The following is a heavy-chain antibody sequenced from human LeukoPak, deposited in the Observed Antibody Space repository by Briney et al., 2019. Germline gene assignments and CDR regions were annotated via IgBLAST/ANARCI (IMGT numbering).Heavy chain of an antibody. CDR1: GGSFSGYY. CDR2: INHSGST. CDR3: AREVYCSSTSCYSNSEDYFDY. J-gene: IGHJ4*02. D-gene: IGHD2-2*01. Sequence: SETLSLTCAVYGGSFSGYYWSWIRQPPGKGLEWIGEINHSGSTNYNPSLKSRVTISVDTSKNQFSLKLSSVTAADTAVYYCAREVYCSSTSCYSNSEDYFDYWGQGTLVTVSS. V-gene: IGHV4-34*01.